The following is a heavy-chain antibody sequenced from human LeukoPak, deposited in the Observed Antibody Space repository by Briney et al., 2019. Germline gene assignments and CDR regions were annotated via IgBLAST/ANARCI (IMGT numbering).Heavy chain of an antibody. CDR2: IYTSGST. J-gene: IGHJ4*02. CDR1: GGSISSGSYY. V-gene: IGHV4-61*02. Sequence: SQTLSLTCTVSGGSISSGSYYWSWIRQPAGKGLEWIGRIYTSGSTNYNPSLKSRVTISVDTSKNQFSLKLSSVTAADTAVYYCAREDGYSPFDYWGQGTLVTVSS. D-gene: IGHD5-24*01. CDR3: AREDGYSPFDY.